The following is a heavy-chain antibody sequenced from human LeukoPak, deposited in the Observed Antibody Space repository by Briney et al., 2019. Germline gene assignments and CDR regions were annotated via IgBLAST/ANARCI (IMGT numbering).Heavy chain of an antibody. D-gene: IGHD3-10*01. J-gene: IGHJ6*03. V-gene: IGHV1-2*02. Sequence: GASVKVSCKASGYTFTGYYMHWVRQAPGQGLEWMGWINPNSGGTNYAQKFQGRVTMTRDTSISTAYMELSRLRSDDTAVYYCARDRGIEYYYYYMDVWGKGTTVTVS. CDR1: GYTFTGYY. CDR3: ARDRGIEYYYYYMDV. CDR2: INPNSGGT.